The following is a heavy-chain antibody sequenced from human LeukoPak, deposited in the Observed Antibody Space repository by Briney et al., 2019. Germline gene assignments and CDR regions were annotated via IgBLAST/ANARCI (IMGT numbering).Heavy chain of an antibody. D-gene: IGHD6-13*01. V-gene: IGHV7-4-1*02. CDR2: INTNTGNP. J-gene: IGHJ5*02. CDR1: GYTFTSYA. CDR3: ARAPSSSWGIWFDP. Sequence: ASVKVSCKASGYTFTSYAMNWVRQAPGQGLEWMGWINTNTGNPAYAQGFTGRFVFSLDTSVSTAYLQISSLKAEDTAVYYCARAPSSSWGIWFDPWGQGTLVTVSS.